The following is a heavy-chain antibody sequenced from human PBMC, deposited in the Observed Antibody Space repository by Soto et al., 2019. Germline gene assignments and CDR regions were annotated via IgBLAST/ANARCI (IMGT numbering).Heavy chain of an antibody. V-gene: IGHV4-39*01. CDR3: ARHRGGGLYIVLMVGTYYFDY. J-gene: IGHJ4*02. Sequence: QLQLQESGPGLVKPSETLSLTCTVSGGSISSSSYYWGWIRQPPGKGLEWIGSIYYSGSTYYNPSLKSRVTISVDTSKNQFSLKLSSVTAADTAVYYCARHRGGGLYIVLMVGTYYFDYWGQGTLVTVSS. CDR2: IYYSGST. D-gene: IGHD2-8*01. CDR1: GGSISSSSYY.